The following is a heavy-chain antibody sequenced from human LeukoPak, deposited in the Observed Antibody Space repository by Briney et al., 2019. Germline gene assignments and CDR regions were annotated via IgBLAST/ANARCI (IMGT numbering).Heavy chain of an antibody. J-gene: IGHJ5*01. D-gene: IGHD3-10*01. CDR2: VFRTGTT. CDR3: ARRVGFYGSGSLNYFDP. V-gene: IGHV4-39*02. CDR1: GGSIASSSYY. Sequence: PSETLSLTCSLSGGSIASSSYYWGWIRQPPGKGLEWIGSVFRTGTTYYSASLKSRVSISVDTSKNDFALKLASVTAADTAMYFCARRVGFYGSGSLNYFDPWGQGILVSVSS.